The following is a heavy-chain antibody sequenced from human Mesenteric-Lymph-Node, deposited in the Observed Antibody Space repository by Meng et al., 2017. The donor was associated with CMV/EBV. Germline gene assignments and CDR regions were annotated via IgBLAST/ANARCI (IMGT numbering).Heavy chain of an antibody. Sequence: LSLTCAASGFTFSTSAMSWVRQAPGKGLEWVSVIYSGGATTYYADSVEGRFTISRDNSKNTLFLQMNSLRAGDTAVYYCAKATHDYSMYYYYYYGMDVWGQGTTVTVSS. CDR2: IYSGGATT. CDR1: GFTFSTSA. V-gene: IGHV3-23*03. CDR3: AKATHDYSMYYYYYYGMDV. J-gene: IGHJ6*02. D-gene: IGHD4-11*01.